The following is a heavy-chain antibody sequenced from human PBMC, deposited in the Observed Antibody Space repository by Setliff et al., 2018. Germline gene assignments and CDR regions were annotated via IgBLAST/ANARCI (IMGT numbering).Heavy chain of an antibody. CDR3: ARSGGIGNYNWDV. CDR1: GFTFSTYS. D-gene: IGHD3-16*01. V-gene: IGHV3-21*06. CDR2: ISPYSDYI. J-gene: IGHJ6*03. Sequence: GGSLRLSCAASGFTFSTYSMSWVRQAPGKGLEWVSAISPYSDYIYYADSVKGRFTISRDNAKNSLYLQMNSLGAEDTAVYYCARSGGIGNYNWDVWGKGTTVTVSS.